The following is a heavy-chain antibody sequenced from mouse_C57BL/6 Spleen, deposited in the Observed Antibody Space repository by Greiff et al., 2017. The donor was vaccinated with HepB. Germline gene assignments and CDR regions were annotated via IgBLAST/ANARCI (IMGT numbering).Heavy chain of an antibody. J-gene: IGHJ3*01. CDR1: GYTFTSYW. Sequence: QVQLQQPGAELVKPGASVKLSCKASGYTFTSYWMHWVKQRPGPGLEWIGRIDPNSGGTKYNEKFKSKATLTVDKPSSTAYMQLSSRTSEDSAVYYCARGGNYPGFAYWGQGTLVTVSA. CDR3: ARGGNYPGFAY. CDR2: IDPNSGGT. V-gene: IGHV1-72*01. D-gene: IGHD1-1*02.